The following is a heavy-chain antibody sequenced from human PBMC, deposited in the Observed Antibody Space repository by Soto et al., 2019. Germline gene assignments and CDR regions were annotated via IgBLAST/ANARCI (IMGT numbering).Heavy chain of an antibody. CDR1: GFTFSSYS. V-gene: IGHV3-21*01. J-gene: IGHJ4*02. Sequence: EVQLVESGGGLVKPGGSLRLSCAASGFTFSSYSMNWVRQAPGKGLEWVSSISSSSSYIYYADSVKGRFTISRDNAKNSLYLLMNSLRAENTAEYYCARDEPGYSYGYGLGYWGQGTLVTVSS. D-gene: IGHD5-18*01. CDR2: ISSSSSYI. CDR3: ARDEPGYSYGYGLGY.